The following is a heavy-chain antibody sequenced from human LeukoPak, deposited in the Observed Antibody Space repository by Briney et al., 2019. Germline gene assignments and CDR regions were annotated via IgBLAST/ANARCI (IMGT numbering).Heavy chain of an antibody. J-gene: IGHJ4*02. CDR2: IYYSGST. D-gene: IGHD2-2*02. CDR1: GGSISSYY. CDR3: ARSNLGYCSSTSCYTFDY. Sequence: SETLSLTCTVSGGSISSYYGSWIRQPPGKGLEWIGYIYYSGSTNYNPSLKSRVTISVGTSKNQFSLKLSSVTAADTAVYYCARSNLGYCSSTSCYTFDYWGQGTLVTVSS. V-gene: IGHV4-59*01.